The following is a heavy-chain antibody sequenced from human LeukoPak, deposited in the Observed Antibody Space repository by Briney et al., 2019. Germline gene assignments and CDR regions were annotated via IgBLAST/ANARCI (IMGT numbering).Heavy chain of an antibody. Sequence: GGSLRLSCAASGFTFSSYGMSWVRQAPGRGLEWVSGISGSGDNSYYTDSVKGRFTISRDNSKNTLFLQMNSLRAEDTAVYYCAKTGSGWYLYYFDYWGQGTLVTVSS. V-gene: IGHV3-23*01. D-gene: IGHD6-19*01. J-gene: IGHJ4*02. CDR1: GFTFSSYG. CDR2: ISGSGDNS. CDR3: AKTGSGWYLYYFDY.